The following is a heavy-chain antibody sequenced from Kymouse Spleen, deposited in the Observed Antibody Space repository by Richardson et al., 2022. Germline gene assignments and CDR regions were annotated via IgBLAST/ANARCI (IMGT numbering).Heavy chain of an antibody. J-gene: IGHJ6*02. Sequence: QVQLVESGGGVVQPGRSLRLSCAASGFTFSSYGMHWVRQAPGKGLEWVAVISYDGSNKYYADSVKGRFTISRDNSKNTLYLQMNSLRAEDTAVYYCAKASTGDYYYYYGMDVWGQGTTVTVSS. CDR2: ISYDGSNK. V-gene: IGHV3-30*18. D-gene: IGHD7-27*02. CDR1: GFTFSSYG. CDR3: AKASTGDYYYYYGMDV.